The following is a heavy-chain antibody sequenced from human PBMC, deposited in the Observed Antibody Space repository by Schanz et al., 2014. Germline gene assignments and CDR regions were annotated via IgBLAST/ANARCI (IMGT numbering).Heavy chain of an antibody. CDR1: GDSISNYY. CDR2: IYYSGST. Sequence: QVQLHESGPGLVKPSETLSLTCTVSGDSISNYYWTWIRQPPGKRLEWIGYIYYSGSTKYNSSLKSRVTMSVDTSKKQFSLRLSSVSAADTAVYYCARHVLPYDAFDIWGQGTVVTVSS. J-gene: IGHJ3*02. CDR3: ARHVLPYDAFDI. V-gene: IGHV4-59*08.